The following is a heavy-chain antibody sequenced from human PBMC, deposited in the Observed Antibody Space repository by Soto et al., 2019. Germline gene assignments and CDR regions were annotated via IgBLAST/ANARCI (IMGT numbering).Heavy chain of an antibody. CDR1: GFTVSSNY. Sequence: PGGSLRLSCAASGFTVSSNYMSWVRQAPGKGLEWVSVIYSGGSTYYADSVKGRFTISRDNSKNTLYLQMNSLRAEDTAVYYCARDEGSNYDALGYYGMDVWGQGTTVTVSS. V-gene: IGHV3-53*01. J-gene: IGHJ6*02. CDR3: ARDEGSNYDALGYYGMDV. D-gene: IGHD4-4*01. CDR2: IYSGGST.